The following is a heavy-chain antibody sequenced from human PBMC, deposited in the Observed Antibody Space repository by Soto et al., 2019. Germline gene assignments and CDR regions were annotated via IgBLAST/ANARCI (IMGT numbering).Heavy chain of an antibody. J-gene: IGHJ6*02. V-gene: IGHV1-69*12. D-gene: IGHD3-3*02. CDR3: ARDKDRQQLGGNYYYILDV. CDR1: GGTFSNSA. Sequence: QVQLEQSGAEVKKPGSSVKVSCKASGGTFSNSAISWVRQAPGQGREWMGGIIPIFRTPDYAQKFQGRVTITAAESTSTAYMELSGLKSDDTAVYYCARDKDRQQLGGNYYYILDVWGQGTTVTVSS. CDR2: IIPIFRTP.